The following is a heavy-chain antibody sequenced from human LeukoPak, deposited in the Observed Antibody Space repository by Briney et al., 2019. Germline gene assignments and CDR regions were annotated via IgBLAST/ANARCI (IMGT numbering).Heavy chain of an antibody. CDR3: ARDKGTVTPRGYYYYMDV. J-gene: IGHJ6*03. CDR1: GFTFSNYW. D-gene: IGHD4-11*01. Sequence: GGSLRLSCAASGFTFSNYWMSWLRQAPGKGLEWVANIKQDGSEKYYVDSVQGRFTISRDNAKNSLYLQMNSLRAEDTAVYYCARDKGTVTPRGYYYYMDVWGKGTTVTVSS. V-gene: IGHV3-7*01. CDR2: IKQDGSEK.